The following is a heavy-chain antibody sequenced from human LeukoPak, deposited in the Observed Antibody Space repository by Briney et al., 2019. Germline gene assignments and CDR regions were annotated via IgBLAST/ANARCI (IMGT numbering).Heavy chain of an antibody. V-gene: IGHV3-33*01. Sequence: PGRSLRLSCAASGFTFSSYGMHWVRQAPGKGLEWVAVIWYDGSNKYYADSVKGRFTISRDNSKNTLYLQMNSLRAEDTAVYYCASRGIMAVAGFYYYYGMDVWGQGTTVTVSS. CDR2: IWYDGSNK. CDR1: GFTFSSYG. D-gene: IGHD6-19*01. J-gene: IGHJ6*02. CDR3: ASRGIMAVAGFYYYYGMDV.